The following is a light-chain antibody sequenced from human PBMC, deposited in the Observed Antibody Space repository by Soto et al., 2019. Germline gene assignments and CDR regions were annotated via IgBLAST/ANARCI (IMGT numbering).Light chain of an antibody. CDR1: HSVRNNF. CDR3: HQYGSSPYT. V-gene: IGKV3-20*01. CDR2: GAS. J-gene: IGKJ2*01. Sequence: IVVTQSPGTLSLSPGERATLSCRTSHSVRNNFLAWFQQKPGQAPRLLVSGASSRATGIPDRFSGYGSGTDFTLTISRLEPEDFAVYYCHQYGSSPYTFGQGTKLEIK.